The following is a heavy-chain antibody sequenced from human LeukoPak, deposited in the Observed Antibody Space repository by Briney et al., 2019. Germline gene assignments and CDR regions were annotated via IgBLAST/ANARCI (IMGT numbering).Heavy chain of an antibody. CDR1: GGSISSSSYY. V-gene: IGHV4-39*07. Sequence: PSETLSLTCTVSGGSISSSSYYWGWIRQPPGKGPEWIGSIYYGGSTYYNSSLKSRVTISVDISKNQFSLKVSPVTAADTAVYYCARDAGHQLSRRNYYAMDVWGQGTTVTVSS. D-gene: IGHD2-2*01. J-gene: IGHJ6*02. CDR3: ARDAGHQLSRRNYYAMDV. CDR2: IYYGGST.